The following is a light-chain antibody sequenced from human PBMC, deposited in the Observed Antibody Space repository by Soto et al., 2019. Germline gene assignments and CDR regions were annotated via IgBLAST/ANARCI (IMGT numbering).Light chain of an antibody. V-gene: IGKV4-1*01. CDR2: WAS. J-gene: IGKJ5*01. CDR1: QTVLYSSNSKNY. CDR3: QQYYDTPSST. Sequence: DIVMTQSPDSLAVSLGERATINCKSSQTVLYSSNSKNYLAWYQQKPGQPPKLLIYWASTRASGVPDRFSGSGSGTDFTLTISSLQADDVAVYYCQQYYDTPSSTFGQGTRLEIK.